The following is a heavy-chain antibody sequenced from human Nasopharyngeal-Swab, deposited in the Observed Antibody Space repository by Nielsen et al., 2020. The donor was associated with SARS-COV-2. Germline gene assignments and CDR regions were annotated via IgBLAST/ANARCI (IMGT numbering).Heavy chain of an antibody. Sequence: ASVKVSCKASGYTFTTYDNNWVRQATGQGLEWMGWMNPNNGDTGYAQKFQGRVTMTRNTSISTAYMELSSLRSEDTAVYYCAKGDWGSGWYNWGQGTLVTVSS. J-gene: IGHJ4*02. CDR1: GYTFTTYD. CDR2: MNPNNGDT. D-gene: IGHD6-19*01. V-gene: IGHV1-8*01. CDR3: AKGDWGSGWYN.